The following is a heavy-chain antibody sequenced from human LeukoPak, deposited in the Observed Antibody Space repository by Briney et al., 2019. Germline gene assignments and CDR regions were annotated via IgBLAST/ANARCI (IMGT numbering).Heavy chain of an antibody. D-gene: IGHD3-10*01. Sequence: GESLKISCEGSGYSFTSYWITWVRQMPGKGLEWMGLIYPADSDIRYSPSFQGQVTISVDKSISTAYLQWSSLKASDTAMYYCARESGDGDFFDYWGQGTLVTVSS. V-gene: IGHV5-51*01. CDR3: ARESGDGDFFDY. J-gene: IGHJ4*02. CDR2: IYPADSDI. CDR1: GYSFTSYW.